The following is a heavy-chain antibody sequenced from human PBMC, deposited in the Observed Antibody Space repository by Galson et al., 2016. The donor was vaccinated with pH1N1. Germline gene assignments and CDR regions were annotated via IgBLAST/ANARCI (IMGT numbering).Heavy chain of an antibody. J-gene: IGHJ4*02. Sequence: VKVSCKASGGTFGSYGINWVRQAPGQGLEWMGIIDPSDGTTTYSQKFQGRITMTRDTPTNSVYMELSSLTSDDTAVYYCARRYYFDYWGQGTLITVSS. CDR1: GGTFGSYG. V-gene: IGHV1-46*01. CDR3: ARRYYFDY. CDR2: IDPSDGTT.